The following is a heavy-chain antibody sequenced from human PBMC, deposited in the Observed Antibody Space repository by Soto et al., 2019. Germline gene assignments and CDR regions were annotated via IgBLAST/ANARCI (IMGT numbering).Heavy chain of an antibody. CDR3: AKDPRIQLWGYSGPSYFDY. Sequence: PGGSLRLSCAASGFTFDDYAMHWVRQAPWKGLEWVSGISWNSGSIGYADSVKGRFTISRDNAKNSLYLQMNSLRAEDTALYYCAKDPRIQLWGYSGPSYFDYWGQGTLVTVSS. CDR2: ISWNSGSI. D-gene: IGHD5-18*01. CDR1: GFTFDDYA. V-gene: IGHV3-9*01. J-gene: IGHJ4*02.